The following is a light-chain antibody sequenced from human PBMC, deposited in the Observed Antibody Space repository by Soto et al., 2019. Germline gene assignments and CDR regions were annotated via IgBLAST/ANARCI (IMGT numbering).Light chain of an antibody. CDR3: QHYNEWPLT. CDR1: QTVSNN. J-gene: IGKJ4*01. V-gene: IGKV3-15*01. Sequence: ERVMTQFPATLSVSPGAKATLSCRASQTVSNNLAWYQQKPGQAPRLLIYFASTRATGVPARFSGGGSGTESTLTITNLLSEVPAVYYCQHYNEWPLTFGGGTKWETK. CDR2: FAS.